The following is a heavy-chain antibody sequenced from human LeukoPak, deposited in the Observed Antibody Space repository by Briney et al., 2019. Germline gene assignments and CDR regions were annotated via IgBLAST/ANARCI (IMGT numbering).Heavy chain of an antibody. Sequence: PGGSLRLSCAASGFTFSMHWMHWVRQAPGKGLVWVSHINSDGSSTTYADSVKGRFTISRDNAKNTVYLQMNSLRAEDTAVYYCAKGGDFWPHWFDPWGQGTLVTVSS. CDR2: INSDGSST. D-gene: IGHD3-3*01. CDR3: AKGGDFWPHWFDP. CDR1: GFTFSMHW. V-gene: IGHV3-74*01. J-gene: IGHJ5*02.